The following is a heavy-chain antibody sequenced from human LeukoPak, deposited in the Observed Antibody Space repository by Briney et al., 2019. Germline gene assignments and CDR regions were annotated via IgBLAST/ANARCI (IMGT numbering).Heavy chain of an antibody. D-gene: IGHD6-19*01. CDR3: AKDPPHSSGPNSPCFEF. V-gene: IGHV1-18*01. CDR2: ISPYNDNT. CDR1: GYTFTTYG. Sequence: ASVTVSCKASGYTFTTYGISWVRQAPGQGLEWMGWISPYNDNTEYAQKFQGRVTMTTDTSTTTAYMELRSLRSDDTAVYYCAKDPPHSSGPNSPCFEFWGQGTLVSVSS. J-gene: IGHJ4*02.